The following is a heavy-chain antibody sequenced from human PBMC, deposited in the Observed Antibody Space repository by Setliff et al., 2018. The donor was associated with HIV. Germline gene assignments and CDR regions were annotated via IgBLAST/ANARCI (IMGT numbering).Heavy chain of an antibody. CDR2: INAGNGNT. Sequence: ASVKVSCKASGYAFITYAIHWVRQAPGQRLEWLGWINAGNGNTKYSQKFQGRVTITRDTSASTAYMELSSLRSEDTAVYYCARDRRYSYGDYWGQGTLVTVSS. D-gene: IGHD5-18*01. J-gene: IGHJ4*02. CDR3: ARDRRYSYGDY. CDR1: GYAFITYA. V-gene: IGHV1-3*01.